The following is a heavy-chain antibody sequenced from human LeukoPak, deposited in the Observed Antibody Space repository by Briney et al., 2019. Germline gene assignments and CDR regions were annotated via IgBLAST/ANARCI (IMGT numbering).Heavy chain of an antibody. CDR2: IIPIFGTA. V-gene: IGHV1-69*13. CDR3: ARTVVTAPYYYYYMDV. CDR1: GGTFSSYA. J-gene: IGHJ6*03. D-gene: IGHD2-21*02. Sequence: ASVNVSCKASGGTFSSYAISGVGQAPGQGLEWMGGIIPIFGTANYAQKFQGRVTITADESTSTAYMELSSLRSEDTAVYYCARTVVTAPYYYYYMDVWGKGTTVTISS.